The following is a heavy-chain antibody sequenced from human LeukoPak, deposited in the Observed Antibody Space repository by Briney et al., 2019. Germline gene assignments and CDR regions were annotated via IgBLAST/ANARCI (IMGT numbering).Heavy chain of an antibody. J-gene: IGHJ3*02. Sequence: PGGSLRLSCAASGFTFSSYWMSWVRQAPGKGLEWVANIKQDGSEKYYVDSVKGRFTISRDNAKNSLYLQTNSLRAEDTAVYYCARDLQRWELQVLTAFDIWGQGTMVTVSS. CDR3: ARDLQRWELQVLTAFDI. CDR1: GFTFSSYW. D-gene: IGHD1-26*01. V-gene: IGHV3-7*01. CDR2: IKQDGSEK.